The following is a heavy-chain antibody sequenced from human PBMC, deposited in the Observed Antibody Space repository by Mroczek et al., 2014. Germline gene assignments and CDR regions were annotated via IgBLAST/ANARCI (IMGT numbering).Heavy chain of an antibody. V-gene: IGHV4-34*01. CDR1: GGSFSGYY. J-gene: IGHJ4*02. CDR3: ARSPYTSSGYYLLRTAIYFDY. D-gene: IGHD3-22*01. CDR2: INHSGST. Sequence: QVQLQQWGAGLLKPSETLSLTCAVYGGSFSGYYWSWIRQPPGKGLEWIGEINHSGSTNYNPSLKSRVTISVDTSKNQFSLKLSSVTAADTAVYYCARSPYTSSGYYLLRTAIYFDYWGQGTLVHRLL.